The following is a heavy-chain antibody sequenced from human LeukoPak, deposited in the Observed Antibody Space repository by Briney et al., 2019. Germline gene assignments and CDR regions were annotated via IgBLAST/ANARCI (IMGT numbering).Heavy chain of an antibody. CDR3: VKDPGAEAATGWAYDH. V-gene: IGHV3-23*01. J-gene: IGHJ4*02. Sequence: GGSLRLSCVASGFTFSDYDMTWVRQAPGKGLEWVSVISPNSDRTYYADSVKGRFTISRDNSKNTLYLRMNRLRAEDTALYYCVKDPGAEAATGWAYDHWGQGTLVTVSS. D-gene: IGHD2-15*01. CDR2: ISPNSDRT. CDR1: GFTFSDYD.